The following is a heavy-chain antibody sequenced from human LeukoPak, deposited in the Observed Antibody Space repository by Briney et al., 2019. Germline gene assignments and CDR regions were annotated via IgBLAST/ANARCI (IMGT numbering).Heavy chain of an antibody. CDR1: GNTFTSYY. Sequence: ASVKVSCKASGNTFTSYYMHWVRQAPGQGLEWMGIINASGGSTNYAQKFQGRVTMTRDTSTSTVYMGLSSLRSEDTAVYYCARARDYGEHDYWGQGTLVTVSS. V-gene: IGHV1-46*01. J-gene: IGHJ4*02. D-gene: IGHD4-17*01. CDR3: ARARDYGEHDY. CDR2: INASGGST.